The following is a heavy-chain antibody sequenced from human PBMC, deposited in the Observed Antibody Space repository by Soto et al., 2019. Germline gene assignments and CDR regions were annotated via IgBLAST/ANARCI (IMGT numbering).Heavy chain of an antibody. CDR1: GGSISSGGYY. J-gene: IGHJ4*02. CDR2: IYDNDST. V-gene: IGHV4-31*03. D-gene: IGHD6-19*01. Sequence: QVQLQESGQGLLKPSQTLSLTCTVSGGSISSGGYYWSWIRQHPGKGLEWIGYIYDNDSTYYNPSLKSRVTMSVDMSRNQFSLKLSSVTAADTAVYYCARHHMAATDMYFDYWGQGTLVTVSS. CDR3: ARHHMAATDMYFDY.